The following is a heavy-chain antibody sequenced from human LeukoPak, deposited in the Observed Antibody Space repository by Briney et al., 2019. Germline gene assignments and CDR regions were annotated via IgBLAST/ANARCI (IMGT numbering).Heavy chain of an antibody. CDR2: INPNSGGT. D-gene: IGHD6-6*01. V-gene: IGHV1-2*02. CDR3: ARGDRSSSILEDAFDL. CDR1: GYTFTGNY. J-gene: IGHJ3*01. Sequence: ASVKVSCKASGYTFTGNYIHWVRQAPGQGLEWMGWINPNSGGTKFAQSFQGRVSVTRDTSITTAYMDLGRLTSDDTAVYYCARGDRSSSILEDAFDLWGPGTMVSVSS.